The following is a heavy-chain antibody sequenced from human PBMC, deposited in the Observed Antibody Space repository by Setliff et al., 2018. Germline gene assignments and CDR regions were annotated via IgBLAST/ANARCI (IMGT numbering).Heavy chain of an antibody. Sequence: GASVKVSCKASGYTFSSYGITWVRQATGQGLEWMGWISTYTGNTNYAQRRQGRVTMTSDTSTSTASLELRSLTSDDTAVYYCSRLVRYCTRTTCQRASGAELWGQGSLVTVSS. V-gene: IGHV1-18*01. CDR3: SRLVRYCTRTTCQRASGAEL. J-gene: IGHJ4*02. CDR2: ISTYTGNT. D-gene: IGHD2-2*01. CDR1: GYTFSSYG.